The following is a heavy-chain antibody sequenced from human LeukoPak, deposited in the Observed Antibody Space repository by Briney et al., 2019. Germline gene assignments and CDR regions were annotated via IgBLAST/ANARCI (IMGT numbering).Heavy chain of an antibody. CDR1: GFTFSSSW. V-gene: IGHV3-74*01. CDR2: INSDGSTT. Sequence: GGSLRLSCAASGFTFSSSWIHWVRQAPGKGLVWVSRINSDGSTTNYADSVKGRLTISRDNAKNTLYLQMNSLRAEDTALYYCTRGGESVGIFDFWGQGTLVTVSS. J-gene: IGHJ4*02. D-gene: IGHD2-21*01. CDR3: TRGGESVGIFDF.